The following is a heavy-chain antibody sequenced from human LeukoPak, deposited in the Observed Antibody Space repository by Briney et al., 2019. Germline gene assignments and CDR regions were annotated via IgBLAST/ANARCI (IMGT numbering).Heavy chain of an antibody. V-gene: IGHV4-4*07. J-gene: IGHJ3*02. CDR1: GGSISSYY. CDR2: IHTSGST. Sequence: SETLSLTCTVSGGSISSYYWSWIRQPAGKGLEWIGRIHTSGSTNYNPSLKSRVTMSVDTSKNQFSLKLSSVTAADTAMYYCARAPYSKDAFDIWGQGTMVTVSS. D-gene: IGHD2-15*01. CDR3: ARAPYSKDAFDI.